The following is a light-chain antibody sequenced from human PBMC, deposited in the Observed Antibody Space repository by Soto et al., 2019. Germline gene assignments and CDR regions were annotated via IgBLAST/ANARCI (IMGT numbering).Light chain of an antibody. CDR1: SSDIGRYPY. CDR3: SAYTSSSALVV. CDR2: DVS. J-gene: IGLJ1*01. V-gene: IGLV2-14*03. Sequence: QSALTQPASVSGSPGQSITISCTGTSSDIGRYPYVSWYQQHPGKAPKLMIYDVSDRPSGVSNRFSGSKSGNTASLTISGLQTEDEADYYCSAYTSSSALVVFGTGTKLTVL.